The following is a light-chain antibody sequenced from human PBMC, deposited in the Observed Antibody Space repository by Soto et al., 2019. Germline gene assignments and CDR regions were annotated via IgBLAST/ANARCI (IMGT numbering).Light chain of an antibody. V-gene: IGKV3-20*01. Sequence: EIVMTQSPATLSVSPGERATLSCRASQSVSSCYLAWYQQKPGQAPRVLIYGASSRATGIPDRFSGSGSGTDFTLTISRLEPEDFAVYYCQQYGSSPPITFGQGTRLEIK. CDR3: QQYGSSPPIT. CDR1: QSVSSCY. CDR2: GAS. J-gene: IGKJ5*01.